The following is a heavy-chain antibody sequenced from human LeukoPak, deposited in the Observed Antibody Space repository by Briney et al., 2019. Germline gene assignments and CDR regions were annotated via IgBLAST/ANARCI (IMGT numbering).Heavy chain of an antibody. Sequence: SETLSLTCAVYGGSFSGYYWSWIRQPPGKGLEWSGEINHSGSTNYNPSLKSRVTISVDTSKNQFSLKLSSVTAADTAVYYCFAVAGTSAYYYYMDVWGKGTTVTVSS. D-gene: IGHD6-19*01. CDR1: GGSFSGYY. J-gene: IGHJ6*03. CDR2: INHSGST. V-gene: IGHV4-34*03. CDR3: FAVAGTSAYYYYMDV.